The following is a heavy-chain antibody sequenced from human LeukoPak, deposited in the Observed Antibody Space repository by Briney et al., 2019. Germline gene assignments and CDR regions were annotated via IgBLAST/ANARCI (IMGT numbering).Heavy chain of an antibody. J-gene: IGHJ6*03. CDR1: GGSISGTSYY. CDR2: ISYSGTT. CDR3: ARDFSSSSTVYYYYYMDV. V-gene: IGHV4-39*07. D-gene: IGHD6-6*01. Sequence: SETLSLTCTVSGGSISGTSYYWGWVRQPPGKGLEWIGTISYSGTTYYSPSLKSRVTISLDTSKNQFSLKLSPVTAADTAIYYCARDFSSSSTVYYYYYMDVWGKGTTVTVSS.